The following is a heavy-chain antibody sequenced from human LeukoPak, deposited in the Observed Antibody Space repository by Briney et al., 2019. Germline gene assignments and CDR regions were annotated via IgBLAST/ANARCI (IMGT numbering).Heavy chain of an antibody. CDR1: GYSFTNYW. D-gene: IGHD1-26*01. V-gene: IGHV5-51*01. Sequence: GESLKISCEATGYSFTNYWIAWVRQTPGKGLEWMGIIFPRDFDTRYNPSFQGQVIISADKSISTAYLQWSSLKASDTAMYYCARKVGATGAFDIWGQGTMVTVSS. J-gene: IGHJ3*02. CDR2: IFPRDFDT. CDR3: ARKVGATGAFDI.